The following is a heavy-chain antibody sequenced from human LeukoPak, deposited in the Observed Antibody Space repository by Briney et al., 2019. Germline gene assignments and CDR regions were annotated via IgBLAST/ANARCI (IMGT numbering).Heavy chain of an antibody. Sequence: SETLSLTCTVSGGSISSGSYYWSWIRQPAGKGLEWIGRIYTSGSTNYNPSLKSRVTISVDTSKNQFSLKLSSVTAADTAVYYCARDSGWPQRALYFDYWGQGTLVTVSS. CDR3: ARDSGWPQRALYFDY. D-gene: IGHD5-24*01. J-gene: IGHJ4*02. CDR2: IYTSGST. V-gene: IGHV4-61*02. CDR1: GGSISSGSYY.